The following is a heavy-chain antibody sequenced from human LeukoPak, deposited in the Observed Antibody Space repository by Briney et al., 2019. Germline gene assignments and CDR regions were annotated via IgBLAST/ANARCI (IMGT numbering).Heavy chain of an antibody. Sequence: GGSLRLSCAASGFTFSSYWMSWVRQAPGKGLEWVANIKQDGSEKYYVDSVKGRFTISRDNAKNSLYLQMSSLRAEDTAVYYCARGNYDFWSGYFFPSPPDAFDIWGQGTMVTVSS. D-gene: IGHD3-3*01. CDR2: IKQDGSEK. V-gene: IGHV3-7*04. CDR1: GFTFSSYW. J-gene: IGHJ3*02. CDR3: ARGNYDFWSGYFFPSPPDAFDI.